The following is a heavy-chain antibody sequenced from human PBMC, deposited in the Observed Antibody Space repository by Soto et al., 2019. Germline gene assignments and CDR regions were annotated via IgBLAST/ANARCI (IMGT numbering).Heavy chain of an antibody. CDR3: AKDVRKDYATGGYLFDF. D-gene: IGHD3-22*01. Sequence: SVKVSCKASGGTFSSYGISWVRQAPGQGLEWMGAIIIMFGTTNYAQKFQGRVTITADESTSTVYMELSSLRSEDTAVYYCAKDVRKDYATGGYLFDFWGQGTQVTVSS. J-gene: IGHJ5*01. CDR1: GGTFSSYG. CDR2: IIIMFGTT. V-gene: IGHV1-69*13.